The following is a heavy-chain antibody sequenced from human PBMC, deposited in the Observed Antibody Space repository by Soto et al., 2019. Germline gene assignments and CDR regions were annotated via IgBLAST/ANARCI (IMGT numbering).Heavy chain of an antibody. J-gene: IGHJ6*02. CDR2: ISSSSTNI. CDR3: ARFCSTTSCYDYYGMDV. V-gene: IGHV3-21*01. CDR1: GFNFSNYS. Sequence: GGSLRLSCAASGFNFSNYSMIWVRQAPGKGLKWVSLISSSSTNIYYADSVKGRFTISRDNANYSVNLQMNSLRDEDTAVYYCARFCSTTSCYDYYGMDVWGQGTTVTVSS. D-gene: IGHD2-2*01.